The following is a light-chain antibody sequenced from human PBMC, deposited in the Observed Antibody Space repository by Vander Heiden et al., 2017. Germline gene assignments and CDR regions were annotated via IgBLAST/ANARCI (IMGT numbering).Light chain of an antibody. CDR2: WAS. V-gene: IGKV4-1*01. Sequence: DIVMTQSPDSLAVSLGERATINCKSSQSVLYSSNNKNYLAWYQQKPGQPPKLLIYWASTRESGVPDRFSGSGSGTDFTLTISSLQAEDVAVYYFQQYYSTRTFGQGTKVXIK. CDR3: QQYYSTRT. CDR1: QSVLYSSNNKNY. J-gene: IGKJ1*01.